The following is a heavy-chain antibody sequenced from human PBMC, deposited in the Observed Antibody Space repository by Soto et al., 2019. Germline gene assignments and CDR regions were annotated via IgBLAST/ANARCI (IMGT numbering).Heavy chain of an antibody. CDR1: GVTFSSYA. D-gene: IGHD2-15*01. V-gene: IGHV1-69*12. CDR3: ASLNVVAATTGLFER. J-gene: IGHJ5*02. Sequence: QVQLVQSGAEVKKPGSSVKVSCKASGVTFSSYAISWVRQAPGQGLEWMGGIIPIFGTANYAQKFQGRVTITADESTSTAYMEQSSLRSEDTAVDYGASLNVVAATTGLFERWGQGTLVTVS. CDR2: IIPIFGTA.